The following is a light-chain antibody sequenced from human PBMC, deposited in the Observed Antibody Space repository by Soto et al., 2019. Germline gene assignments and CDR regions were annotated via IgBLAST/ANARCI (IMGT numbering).Light chain of an antibody. V-gene: IGLV2-23*03. J-gene: IGLJ2*01. CDR3: CSYAGSITFVV. Sequence: QSALTQPASVSGSPGQSITISCAGTSSDVGSYNFVSWYQQHPGKAPKLMIYEGNKWPSGVSNRFSGSKSGNTASLTISGLQAADEADYYCCSYAGSITFVVFGGGTKLTVL. CDR2: EGN. CDR1: SSDVGSYNF.